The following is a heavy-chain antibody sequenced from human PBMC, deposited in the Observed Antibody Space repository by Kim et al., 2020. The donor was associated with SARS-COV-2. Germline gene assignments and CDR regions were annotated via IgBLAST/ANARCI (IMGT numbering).Heavy chain of an antibody. Sequence: GGSLRLSCADSGFTFSNCWLTWVRQAPGKGLEWVATIEPDGSEKYYVDSVKGRFTISRDNAKRSLYLQMNSLRAEDTAVYFCARDPGIKVATGNSGEGDHWGQGTLVTVSS. D-gene: IGHD1-1*01. J-gene: IGHJ4*01. CDR2: IEPDGSEK. CDR1: GFTFSNCW. CDR3: ARDPGIKVATGNSGEGDH. V-gene: IGHV3-7*03.